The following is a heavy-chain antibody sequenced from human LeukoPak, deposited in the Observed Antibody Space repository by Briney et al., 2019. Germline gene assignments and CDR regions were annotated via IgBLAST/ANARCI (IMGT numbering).Heavy chain of an antibody. D-gene: IGHD3-9*01. CDR1: GGTFISYA. CDR3: ARGLRYSERSYYYGMDV. Sequence: GASVKVSCKASGGTFISYAISWVRQAPGQGLEWTGGIIPIFGTANYAQKFQGRVTITADESTSTAYMELSSLRSEDTAVYYCARGLRYSERSYYYGMDVWGKGTTVTVSS. CDR2: IIPIFGTA. V-gene: IGHV1-69*01. J-gene: IGHJ6*04.